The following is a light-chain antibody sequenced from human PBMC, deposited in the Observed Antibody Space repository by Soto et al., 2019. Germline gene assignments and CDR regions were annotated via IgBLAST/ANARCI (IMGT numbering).Light chain of an antibody. CDR3: QQYVTPPHYT. Sequence: EIVLTQSPGTLSLSPGERATLSCRASQSVTNSYLAWYQQKPGQAPRLLNYAASSRATGIPDRFSGSGSGTAFTLTISRLEPEDFAVYYCQQYVTPPHYTFGRGTKLEIK. CDR1: QSVTNSY. CDR2: AAS. V-gene: IGKV3-20*01. J-gene: IGKJ2*01.